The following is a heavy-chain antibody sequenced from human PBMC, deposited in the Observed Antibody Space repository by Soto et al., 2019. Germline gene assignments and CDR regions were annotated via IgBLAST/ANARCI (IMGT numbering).Heavy chain of an antibody. J-gene: IGHJ6*02. CDR3: ASLLSVGYDFWSGYYPPYYYYGMDV. D-gene: IGHD3-3*01. V-gene: IGHV1-69*06. Sequence: GASVKVSCKASGGTFSSYAISWVRQAPGQGLEWMGGIIPIFGTANYAQKFQGRVTITADKSTSTAYMELSSLRSEDTAVYYCASLLSVGYDFWSGYYPPYYYYGMDVWGQGXTVTVYS. CDR1: GGTFSSYA. CDR2: IIPIFGTA.